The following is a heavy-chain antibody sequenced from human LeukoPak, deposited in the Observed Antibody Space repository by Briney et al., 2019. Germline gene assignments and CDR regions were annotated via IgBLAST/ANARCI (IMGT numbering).Heavy chain of an antibody. CDR3: ARDVPYYDFWSGYYGGIDY. CDR2: INSDGSST. V-gene: IGHV3-74*01. CDR1: GFTFSSYW. Sequence: GGSLRLSCAASGFTFSSYWMHWVRQAPGKGLVWVSRINSDGSSTSYADSVKGRFTISRDNAKNSLYLQMNSLRAEDTAVYYCARDVPYYDFWSGYYGGIDYWGQGTLVTVSS. D-gene: IGHD3-3*01. J-gene: IGHJ4*02.